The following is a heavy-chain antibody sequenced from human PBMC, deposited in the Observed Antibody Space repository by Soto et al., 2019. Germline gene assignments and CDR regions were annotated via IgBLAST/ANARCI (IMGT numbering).Heavy chain of an antibody. CDR2: ISGSGDGT. Sequence: EEQLLESGGGLVQPGGSLRISCAASGFPFSSYGMTWVRQAPGKGLEWVSSISGSGDGTYYGDSVKGRFTISRENSKNTLYLQMNSRRAEDTAVYYCAKGLQSPGGWGQGTLVTVSS. CDR3: AKGLQSPGG. CDR1: GFPFSSYG. D-gene: IGHD2-15*01. V-gene: IGHV3-23*01. J-gene: IGHJ4*02.